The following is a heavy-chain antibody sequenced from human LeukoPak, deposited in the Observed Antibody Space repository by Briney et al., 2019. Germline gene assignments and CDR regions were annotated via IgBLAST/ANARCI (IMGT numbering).Heavy chain of an antibody. CDR3: GRGRPGGFDI. J-gene: IGHJ3*02. CDR1: AFTFNSYW. CDR2: INSDGSST. D-gene: IGHD2-15*01. V-gene: IGHV3-74*01. Sequence: GGSLRLSCEAHAFTFNSYWKHWVRQPLVKGQVWVSRINSDGSSTSYADSVKGRFTISRDNAKNTLYLQINSLRAEDTAVYYCGRGRPGGFDIWGQGTMVTVSS.